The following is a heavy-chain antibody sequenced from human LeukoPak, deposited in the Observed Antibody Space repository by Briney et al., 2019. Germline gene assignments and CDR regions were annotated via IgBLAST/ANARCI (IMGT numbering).Heavy chain of an antibody. CDR2: ISSSSSYI. CDR1: GFTFSSYS. Sequence: GGSPRLSXAASGFTFSSYSMNWVRQAPGKGLEWVSSISSSSSYIYYADSVKGRFTISRDNTKNSLYLQMNSLRAEDTAVYYCARDRYSSGWMTFDYWGQGTLVTVSS. J-gene: IGHJ4*02. D-gene: IGHD6-19*01. V-gene: IGHV3-21*01. CDR3: ARDRYSSGWMTFDY.